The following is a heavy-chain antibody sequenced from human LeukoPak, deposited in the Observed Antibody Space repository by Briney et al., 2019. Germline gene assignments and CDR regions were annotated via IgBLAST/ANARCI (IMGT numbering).Heavy chain of an antibody. CDR3: ARHLDCSSTSCYYPNDAFDI. D-gene: IGHD2-2*01. CDR1: GGSISSYY. CDR2: IYYSGST. V-gene: IGHV4-39*01. J-gene: IGHJ3*02. Sequence: SETLSLTCTVSGGSISSYYWGWIRQPPGKGLEWIGSIYYSGSTYYNPSLKSRVTISVDTSKNQFSLKLSSVTAADTAVYYCARHLDCSSTSCYYPNDAFDIWGQGTMVTVSS.